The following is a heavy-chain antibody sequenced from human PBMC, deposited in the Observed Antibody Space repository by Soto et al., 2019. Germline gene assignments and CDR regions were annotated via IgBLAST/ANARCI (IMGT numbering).Heavy chain of an antibody. CDR3: ARHSIAAAGYFDY. Sequence: VQVVESGGGVVQPGRWLRRCCVASGFNFSSYGMHWVRQAQGKGLEWVAVIWYDGTKKYYADSVKGRFNISRDNSKNTLYLEMNSLRAEDTAVYYCARHSIAAAGYFDYWGQGTLITVSS. CDR1: GFNFSSYG. D-gene: IGHD6-13*01. V-gene: IGHV3-33*03. CDR2: IWYDGTKK. J-gene: IGHJ4*02.